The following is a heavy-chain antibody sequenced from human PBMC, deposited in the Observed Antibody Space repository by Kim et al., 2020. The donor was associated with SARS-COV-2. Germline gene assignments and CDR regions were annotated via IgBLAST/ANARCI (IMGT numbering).Heavy chain of an antibody. J-gene: IGHJ6*03. CDR3: ARGFNGYSVVFYYYYMDV. CDR1: GGSFSGYY. Sequence: SETLSLTCAVYGGSFSGYYWSWIRQPPGKGLEWIGEINHSGSTNYNPSLKSRVTISVDTSKNQFSLKLSSVTAADTAVYYCARGFNGYSVVFYYYYMDVWGKGTAVTLSS. D-gene: IGHD5-12*01. CDR2: INHSGST. V-gene: IGHV4-34*01.